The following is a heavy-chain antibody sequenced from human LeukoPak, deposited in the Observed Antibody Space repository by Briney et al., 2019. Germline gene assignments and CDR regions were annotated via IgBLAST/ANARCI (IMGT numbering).Heavy chain of an antibody. CDR2: MNPNSGNT. V-gene: IGHV1-8*01. J-gene: IGHJ6*03. CDR1: GYTFTSYD. CDR3: ARGPYGSSFYYYYYMDV. Sequence: ASVKVSCKASGYTFTSYDINWVRQATGQGLEWMGWMNPNSGNTGYAQKFQGRVTMTRNTSISTAYMELSSLRSEDTAVYYCARGPYGSSFYYYYYMDVWGKGTTVTVSS. D-gene: IGHD6-6*01.